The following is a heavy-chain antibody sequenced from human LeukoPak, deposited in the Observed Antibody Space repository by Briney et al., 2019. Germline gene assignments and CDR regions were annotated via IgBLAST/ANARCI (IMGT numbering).Heavy chain of an antibody. J-gene: IGHJ4*02. D-gene: IGHD3-3*01. CDR2: IKQDGSEK. CDR1: GFTFSSYW. Sequence: PGGSLRPSCAASGFTFSSYWMSWVRQAPGKGLEWVANIKQDGSEKYYVDSVKGRFTISRDNAKNSLYLQMNSLRAEDTAVYCCAREHYDFWSGYYGYWGQGTLVTVSS. CDR3: AREHYDFWSGYYGY. V-gene: IGHV3-7*01.